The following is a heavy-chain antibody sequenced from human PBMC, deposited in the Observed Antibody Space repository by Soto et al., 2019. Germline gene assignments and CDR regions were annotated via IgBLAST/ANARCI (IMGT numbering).Heavy chain of an antibody. D-gene: IGHD2-2*01. Sequence: EVQLVESGGGLAQPGGSVRLSCAASGFIFSSYEMNWVRQAPGKTLEWVSYISSSGDSSYYADSVKGRFTISRDNARKSLYLQMNSLRAEDTAVYYGARVYCSTTTCHVQAFDSWGQGTLVTVSS. CDR2: ISSSGDSS. CDR3: ARVYCSTTTCHVQAFDS. J-gene: IGHJ4*02. V-gene: IGHV3-48*03. CDR1: GFIFSSYE.